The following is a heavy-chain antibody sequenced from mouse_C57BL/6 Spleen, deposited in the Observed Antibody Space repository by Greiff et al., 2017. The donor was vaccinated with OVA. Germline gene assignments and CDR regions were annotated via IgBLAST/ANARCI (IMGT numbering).Heavy chain of an antibody. J-gene: IGHJ1*03. CDR2: INYDGSST. D-gene: IGHD2-1*01. Sequence: EVKLMESEGGLVQPGSSMKLSCTASGFTFSDYYMAWVRQVPEKGLEWVANINYDGSSTYYLDSLKSRFIISRDNAKNILYLQMSSLKSEDTATYYCARVSYYGLYWYFDVWGTGTTVTVSS. CDR1: GFTFSDYY. V-gene: IGHV5-16*01. CDR3: ARVSYYGLYWYFDV.